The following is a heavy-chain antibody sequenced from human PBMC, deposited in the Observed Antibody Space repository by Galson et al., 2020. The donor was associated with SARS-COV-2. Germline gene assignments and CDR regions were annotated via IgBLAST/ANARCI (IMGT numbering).Heavy chain of an antibody. CDR2: VYYSGST. V-gene: IGHV4-31*03. J-gene: IGHJ4*02. CDR1: GGSINSNNYY. Sequence: SETLSLTCTVSGGSINSNNYYWSWIRQHPGKGLEWIGYVYYSGSTYSNPSLKSRLIISLDTSKSQFSLKLSSVTAADTAVYFCARAFYYYLYFDYWGQGTLVTVSS. CDR3: ARAFYYYLYFDY. D-gene: IGHD3-22*01.